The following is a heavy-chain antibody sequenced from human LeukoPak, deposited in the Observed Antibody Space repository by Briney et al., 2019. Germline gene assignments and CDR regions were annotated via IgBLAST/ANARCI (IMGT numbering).Heavy chain of an antibody. CDR1: GYTFTSYG. CDR2: ISAYNGNT. J-gene: IGHJ5*02. Sequence: ASVKVSCKASGYTFTSYGIIWVRQAPGQGLEWMGWISAYNGNTNYAQKLQGRVTMTTDTSTSTAYMELRSLRSDDTAVYYCASDRTFHQYSSSVNWFDPWGQGTLVTVSS. CDR3: ASDRTFHQYSSSVNWFDP. V-gene: IGHV1-18*01. D-gene: IGHD6-6*01.